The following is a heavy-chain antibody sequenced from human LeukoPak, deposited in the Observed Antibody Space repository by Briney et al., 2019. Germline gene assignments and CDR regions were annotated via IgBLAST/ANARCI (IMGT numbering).Heavy chain of an antibody. J-gene: IGHJ4*02. CDR1: GFTFSSSS. CDR2: ISSSSSYI. D-gene: IGHD6-19*01. CDR3: ARVPQILIAVAGYYFDY. V-gene: IGHV3-21*01. Sequence: GGSLRLSCAASGFTFSSSSMNWVRQAPGKGLEWVSFISSSSSYIYYADSVKGRFTISRDNAKNSLYLQMNSLRAEDTAVYYCARVPQILIAVAGYYFDYWGQGTLVTVSS.